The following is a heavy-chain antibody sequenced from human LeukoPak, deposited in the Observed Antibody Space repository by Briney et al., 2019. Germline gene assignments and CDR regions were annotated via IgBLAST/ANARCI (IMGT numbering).Heavy chain of an antibody. CDR1: GGSISSYY. J-gene: IGHJ4*02. D-gene: IGHD1-26*01. V-gene: IGHV4-59*12. CDR2: IYYSGST. CDR3: TTSSGWYSLNY. Sequence: PSETLSLTCTVSGGSISSYYWSWIRQPPGKGLEWIGYIYYSGSTNYNPSLKSRVTISKDNSKNQFSLKLNSVTAADTAVYYCTTSSGWYSLNYWGQGVLITVSS.